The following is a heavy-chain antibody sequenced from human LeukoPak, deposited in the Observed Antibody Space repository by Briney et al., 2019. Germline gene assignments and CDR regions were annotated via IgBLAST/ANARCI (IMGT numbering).Heavy chain of an antibody. J-gene: IGHJ4*02. V-gene: IGHV3-21*01. CDR2: ISSSSSYI. Sequence: PGGSLRLSCAASGFTFSSYSMNWVRQAPGKGLEWVSSISSSSSYIYYADSVKGRSTISRDNAKNSLYLQMNSLRAEDTAVYYCARDGDSSSFLDYWGQGTLVTVSS. D-gene: IGHD6-13*01. CDR3: ARDGDSSSFLDY. CDR1: GFTFSSYS.